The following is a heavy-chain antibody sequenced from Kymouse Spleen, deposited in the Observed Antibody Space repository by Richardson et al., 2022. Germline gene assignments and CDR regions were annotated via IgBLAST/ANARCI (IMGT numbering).Heavy chain of an antibody. CDR1: GGSISSSSYY. J-gene: IGHJ6*02. CDR3: ARQGVTMVRGVIRNYYGMDV. D-gene: IGHD3-10*01. Sequence: QLQLQESGPGLVKPSETLSLTCTVSGGSISSSSYYWGWIRQPPGKGLEWIGSIYYSGSTYYNPSLKSRVTISVDTSKNQFSLKLSSVTAADTAVYYCARQGVTMVRGVIRNYYGMDVWGQGTTVTVSS. CDR2: IYYSGST. V-gene: IGHV4-39*01.